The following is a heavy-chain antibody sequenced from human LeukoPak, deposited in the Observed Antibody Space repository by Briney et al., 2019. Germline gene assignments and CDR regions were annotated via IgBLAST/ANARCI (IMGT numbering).Heavy chain of an antibody. CDR2: INPSGGST. D-gene: IGHD3-22*01. CDR1: GYTFTSYY. CDR3: ARAGRIVRDAFDI. V-gene: IGHV1-46*01. J-gene: IGHJ3*02. Sequence: GSSVKVSCKASGYTFTSYYMHWVRQAPGQGLEWMGIINPSGGSTSYAQKFQGRVTMTRDTSTSTVYMELSSLRSEDTAVYYCARAGRIVRDAFDIWGQGTMVTVSS.